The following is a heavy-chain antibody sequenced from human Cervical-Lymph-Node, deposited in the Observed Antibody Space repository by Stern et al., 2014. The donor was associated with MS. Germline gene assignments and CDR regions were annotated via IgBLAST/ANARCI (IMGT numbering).Heavy chain of an antibody. CDR3: AKATRESSGRVFDY. CDR1: GFIFSNYA. J-gene: IGHJ4*02. CDR2: IGGSGTST. D-gene: IGHD6-19*01. V-gene: IGHV3-23*04. Sequence: QLVQYGGGLVQPGGSLRLSCAASGFIFSNYAMTWARQAPGKGLEWVSTIGGSGTSTFYGDSVRGRFTISRDNSKNTVYLQMNSLRAEDTAVYYCAKATRESSGRVFDYWGQGTLVTVSS.